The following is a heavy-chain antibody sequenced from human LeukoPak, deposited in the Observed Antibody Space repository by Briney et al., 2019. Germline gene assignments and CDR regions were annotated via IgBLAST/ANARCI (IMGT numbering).Heavy chain of an antibody. V-gene: IGHV3-7*01. CDR1: GFTFCSYG. CDR2: INQDGRTI. J-gene: IGHJ4*02. Sequence: PGGSLRLSCAASGFTFCSYGMNWIRQAPGKGLEWVANINQDGRTINYGDPVRGRFTISRDNARNSLYLQMTSLRAEDTALYYCATDRGYSTFDYWGQGTLVTVSS. CDR3: ATDRGYSTFDY. D-gene: IGHD6-13*01.